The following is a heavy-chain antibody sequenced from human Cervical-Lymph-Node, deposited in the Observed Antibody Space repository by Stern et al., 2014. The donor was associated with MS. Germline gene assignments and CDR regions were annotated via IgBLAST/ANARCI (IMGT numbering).Heavy chain of an antibody. D-gene: IGHD3-22*01. CDR3: ARVLKPRYDTETYGVDV. CDR2: IDWDDDE. J-gene: IGHJ6*02. CDR1: GFSLSTNGMC. Sequence: ESGPALVKPTQTLTLTCTFSGFSLSTNGMCVSWIRQPPGKALEWLALIDWDDDEYYTTSLKTRLTISKDTSKNQVVLTMTNMDPVDTATYYCARVLKPRYDTETYGVDVWGQGTTVTVSS. V-gene: IGHV2-70*01.